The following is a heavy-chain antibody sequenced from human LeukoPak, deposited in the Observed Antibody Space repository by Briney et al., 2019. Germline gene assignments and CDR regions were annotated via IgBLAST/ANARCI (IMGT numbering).Heavy chain of an antibody. CDR3: ARREIAVAGIAGGFSPQIDY. Sequence: SQTLSLTCAVYGGSFSGHYWSWIRQPPGKGLEWIGEINHSGSTNYNPSLKSRVTISVDTSKNQFSLKLSSATAADTAVYYCARREIAVAGIAGGFSPQIDYWGQGTLVTVSS. CDR1: GGSFSGHY. J-gene: IGHJ4*02. D-gene: IGHD6-19*01. V-gene: IGHV4-34*01. CDR2: INHSGST.